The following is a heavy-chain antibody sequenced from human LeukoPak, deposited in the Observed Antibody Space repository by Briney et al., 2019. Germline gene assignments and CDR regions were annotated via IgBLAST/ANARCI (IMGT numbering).Heavy chain of an antibody. CDR3: ASSDSAMENFDY. D-gene: IGHD5-18*01. Sequence: GGSLRLSCAASGFTFSSYSMNWVRQAPGKGLEWVSSISSSSSYIYYADSVKGRFTISRDNAKNSLYLQMNSLRAEDTAVYYCASSDSAMENFDYWGQGTLVTVSS. V-gene: IGHV3-21*01. CDR1: GFTFSSYS. CDR2: ISSSSSYI. J-gene: IGHJ4*02.